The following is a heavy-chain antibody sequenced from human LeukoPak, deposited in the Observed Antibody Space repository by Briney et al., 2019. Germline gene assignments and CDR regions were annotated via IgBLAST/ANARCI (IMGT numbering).Heavy chain of an antibody. Sequence: GGSLRLSCAASGFTFSNAWMSWFRQAPGKGLEWVGRIKSKTDGGTTDYATPVKGRFTISRDDSKNTLYLQMNSLKTEDTAVYYCTTDVTGYCSGGSCPPGYWGQGTLVTVSS. CDR1: GFTFSNAW. CDR3: TTDVTGYCSGGSCPPGY. D-gene: IGHD2-15*01. CDR2: IKSKTDGGTT. V-gene: IGHV3-15*01. J-gene: IGHJ4*02.